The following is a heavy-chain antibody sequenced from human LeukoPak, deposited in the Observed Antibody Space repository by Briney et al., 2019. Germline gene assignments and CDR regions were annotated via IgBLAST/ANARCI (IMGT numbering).Heavy chain of an antibody. CDR1: GFTFSSYS. CDR2: ISSSSSYI. V-gene: IGHV3-21*01. J-gene: IGHJ6*02. Sequence: GGSLRFSCAASGFTFSSYSMNWVRQAPGNGLEWVLSISSSSSYIYYADSVKGRFTISRDNAKNSLYLQMNSLRAEDTAVYYCARDLKIVVVPAYGMDVWGQGTTVTVSS. D-gene: IGHD2-2*01. CDR3: ARDLKIVVVPAYGMDV.